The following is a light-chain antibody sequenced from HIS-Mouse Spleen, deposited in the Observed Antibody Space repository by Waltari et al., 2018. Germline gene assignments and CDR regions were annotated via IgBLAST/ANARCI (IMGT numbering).Light chain of an antibody. CDR2: DDS. CDR3: QVWDSSSDHPV. V-gene: IGLV3-21*02. Sequence: SYVLTQPPSVSVAPGQTARITCGGNNIGSKSVHWYQQKPGQAPVLVVYDDSDRPSWSPERFSDSNSGNTATLPISRVEAGDEADYYCQVWDSSSDHPVFGGGTKLTVL. J-gene: IGLJ3*02. CDR1: NIGSKS.